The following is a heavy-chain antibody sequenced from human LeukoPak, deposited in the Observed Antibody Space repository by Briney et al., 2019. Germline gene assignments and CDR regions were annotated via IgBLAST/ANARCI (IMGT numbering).Heavy chain of an antibody. Sequence: GGSLRLSCAASGFTFSSYAMHWVRQAPGKGLEWVAVISYDGSNKYYADSVKGRFTISRDNSKNTLYLQMNSLRAEDTAVYYCARGTRDKDSSIAARLLFGVNYWGQGTLVTVSS. J-gene: IGHJ4*02. V-gene: IGHV3-30*04. CDR3: ARGTRDKDSSIAARLLFGVNY. D-gene: IGHD6-6*01. CDR1: GFTFSSYA. CDR2: ISYDGSNK.